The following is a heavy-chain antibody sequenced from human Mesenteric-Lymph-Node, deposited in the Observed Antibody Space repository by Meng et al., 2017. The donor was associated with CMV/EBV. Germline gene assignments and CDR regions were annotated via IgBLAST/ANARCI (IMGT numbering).Heavy chain of an antibody. CDR2: ISSSSSYI. J-gene: IGHJ6*02. Sequence: GESLKISCAASGFTFSSYSMNWVRQAPGKGLEWVSSISSSSSYIYYADSVKGRFTISRDNAKNLLYLQMNSLRAEDTAVYYCARKGAAMGPFYYYYGMDVWGQGTTVTVSS. D-gene: IGHD5-18*01. CDR1: GFTFSSYS. V-gene: IGHV3-21*01. CDR3: ARKGAAMGPFYYYYGMDV.